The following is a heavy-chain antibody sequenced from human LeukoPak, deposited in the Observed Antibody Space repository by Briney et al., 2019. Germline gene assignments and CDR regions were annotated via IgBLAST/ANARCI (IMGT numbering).Heavy chain of an antibody. V-gene: IGHV1-24*01. CDR2: FDPEDGET. D-gene: IGHD4-17*01. Sequence: ASVKVSCKVSGYTLTELSMHWVRQAPGKGLEWMGGFDPEDGETIYAQKFQGRVTMTEDTSTDTAYMGLSSLRSEDTAVYYCATGVSYGVSFDYWGQGTLVTVSS. J-gene: IGHJ4*02. CDR3: ATGVSYGVSFDY. CDR1: GYTLTELS.